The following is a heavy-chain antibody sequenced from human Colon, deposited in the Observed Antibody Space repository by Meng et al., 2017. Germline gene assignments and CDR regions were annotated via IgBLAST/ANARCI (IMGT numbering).Heavy chain of an antibody. V-gene: IGHV6-1*01. CDR2: TYYSSKWNN. J-gene: IGHJ4*02. Sequence: QVQLQQSGPGLVKPSKTLSITCAISGDSVSSNSAAWNCIRQSPSRGLEWLARTYYSSKWNNDYAVSVKGRITINADTSTNQVSLQLNSVTPEDTAVYYCARGFLVRGFDSWGQGTLVTVSS. D-gene: IGHD3-3*01. CDR1: GDSVSSNSAA. CDR3: ARGFLVRGFDS.